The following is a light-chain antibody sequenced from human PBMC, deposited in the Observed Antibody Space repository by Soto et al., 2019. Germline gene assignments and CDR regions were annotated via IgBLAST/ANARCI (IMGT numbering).Light chain of an antibody. Sequence: EIVMTQSPDTLFVSLGEGATLSCRASQSVSSHLAWYQHKPGQAPRLLIYGASTGASGIPARFSGSGSETDFTLTISSLQSEDSAVYYCQQYHNWPPITFGQGTRLEIK. CDR3: QQYHNWPPIT. J-gene: IGKJ5*01. V-gene: IGKV3-15*01. CDR1: QSVSSH. CDR2: GAS.